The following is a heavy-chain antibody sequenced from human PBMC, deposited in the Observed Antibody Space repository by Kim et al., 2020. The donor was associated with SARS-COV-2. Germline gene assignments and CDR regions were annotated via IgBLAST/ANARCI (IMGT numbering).Heavy chain of an antibody. V-gene: IGHV3-15*01. Sequence: GGSLRLSCAASGFTFSNAWMSWVRQAPGKGLEWVGRIKSKTDGGTTDYAAPVKGRFTISRDDSKNTLYLQMNSLKTEDTAVYYCTTDRLVVVVAATNDYWGQGTLVTVSS. CDR1: GFTFSNAW. CDR2: IKSKTDGGTT. CDR3: TTDRLVVVVAATNDY. D-gene: IGHD2-15*01. J-gene: IGHJ4*02.